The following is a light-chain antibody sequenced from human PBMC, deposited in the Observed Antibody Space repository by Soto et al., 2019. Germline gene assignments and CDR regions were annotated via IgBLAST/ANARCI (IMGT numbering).Light chain of an antibody. J-gene: IGLJ1*01. CDR2: EVT. V-gene: IGLV2-14*01. CDR3: TSYTSSSTRV. Sequence: QSALTQPASVSGSPGQSITISCPGTSSDVGGYNYVSWYQQHPGRAPKLMIYEVTNRPSGVSARFSASKSGNTASLTISGLQAEDEADYYCTSYTSSSTRVFGTGTKVTVL. CDR1: SSDVGGYNY.